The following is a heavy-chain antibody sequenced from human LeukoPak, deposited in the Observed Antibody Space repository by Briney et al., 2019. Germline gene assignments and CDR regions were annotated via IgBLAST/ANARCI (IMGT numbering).Heavy chain of an antibody. CDR3: ARDRVVGALGY. CDR2: INSDGSST. V-gene: IGHV3-74*01. J-gene: IGHJ4*02. D-gene: IGHD1-26*01. CDR1: GFAFSSHW. Sequence: GGSLRLSCSACGFAFSSHWMHWVRQAPGKGLVWVSRINSDGSSTSYADSVKGRFTISRDNAKNTLYLQMNSLRAEDTAVYYCARDRVVGALGYWGQGTLVTVSS.